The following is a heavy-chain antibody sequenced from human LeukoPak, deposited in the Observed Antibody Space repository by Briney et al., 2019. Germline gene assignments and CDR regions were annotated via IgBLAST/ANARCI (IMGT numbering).Heavy chain of an antibody. Sequence: PGGSLRLSCAASGFTFSNAYMNWVRQAPGKGLEWVAVISYDGSNKYYADSVKGRFTISRDNSKNTLYLQMNSLRAEDTAVYYCARGSGNYYTRFDYWGQGTLVTVSS. J-gene: IGHJ4*02. V-gene: IGHV3-30*03. CDR3: ARGSGNYYTRFDY. D-gene: IGHD3-10*01. CDR2: ISYDGSNK. CDR1: GFTFSNAY.